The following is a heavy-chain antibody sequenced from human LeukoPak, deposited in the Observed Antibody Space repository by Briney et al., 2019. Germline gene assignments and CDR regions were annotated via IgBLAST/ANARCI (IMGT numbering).Heavy chain of an antibody. D-gene: IGHD1-26*01. J-gene: IGHJ5*02. Sequence: ASVKVSCKASGGTFSSYAISWVRQAPGQGLEWMGGIIPIFGTANYAQKSQGRVTITADESTSTAYMELSSLRSEDTAVYYCAREPTYSGSYWFDPWGQGTLVTVSS. CDR1: GGTFSSYA. V-gene: IGHV1-69*13. CDR2: IIPIFGTA. CDR3: AREPTYSGSYWFDP.